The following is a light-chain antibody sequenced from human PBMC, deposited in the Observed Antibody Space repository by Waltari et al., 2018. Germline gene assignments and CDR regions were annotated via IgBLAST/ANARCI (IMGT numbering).Light chain of an antibody. J-gene: IGLJ2*01. CDR1: STDVAVYNY. CDR2: EVS. Sequence: QSALTQPPSASGSPGQSVTIPCTGTSTDVAVYNYVPWYQQHPGKAPKHMVYEVSKRPSGVPDRFSGSKSGNTASLTVSGLQAEDEADYYCSSYAGSDNLIFGGGTKLTVL. V-gene: IGLV2-8*01. CDR3: SSYAGSDNLI.